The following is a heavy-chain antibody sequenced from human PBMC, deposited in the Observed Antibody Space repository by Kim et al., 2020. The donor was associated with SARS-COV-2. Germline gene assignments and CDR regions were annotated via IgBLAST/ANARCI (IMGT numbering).Heavy chain of an antibody. V-gene: IGHV4-34*01. CDR2: ST. Sequence: STNYNPSRKSRVTISVDTSKNQFSLKLSSVTAADTAVYYCAREETTTFDYWGQGTLVTVSS. CDR3: AREETTTFDY. J-gene: IGHJ4*02. D-gene: IGHD1-7*01.